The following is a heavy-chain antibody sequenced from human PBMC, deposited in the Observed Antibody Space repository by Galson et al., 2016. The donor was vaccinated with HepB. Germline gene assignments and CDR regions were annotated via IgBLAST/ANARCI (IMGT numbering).Heavy chain of an antibody. D-gene: IGHD5-24*01. V-gene: IGHV4-59*02. CDR2: IYYSGST. CDR1: GGSAGTSY. CDR3: ARHAERWLQRAFDI. Sequence: SETLSLTCSVSGGSAGTSYWSWIRQPPGKTLEWIGYIYYSGSTTYNPSLRSRVTLSMDTDTSTTHFSLKLTSVTAADTAVYYCARHAERWLQRAFDIWGRGTMVSVSS. J-gene: IGHJ3*02.